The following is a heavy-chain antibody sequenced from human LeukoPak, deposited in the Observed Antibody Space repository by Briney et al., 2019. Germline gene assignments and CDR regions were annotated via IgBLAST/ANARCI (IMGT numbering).Heavy chain of an antibody. D-gene: IGHD3-3*01. Sequence: SETLSLTCTVSGGSISGYYWAWIRQSPGKGLEWIGEINHSGSTNYNPSLKSRVTISVDTSKNQFSLKLSSVTAADTAVYYCARGGIRFLEWLLYSSTPFDYWGQGTLVTVSS. V-gene: IGHV4-34*01. CDR2: INHSGST. CDR3: ARGGIRFLEWLLYSSTPFDY. CDR1: GGSISGYY. J-gene: IGHJ4*02.